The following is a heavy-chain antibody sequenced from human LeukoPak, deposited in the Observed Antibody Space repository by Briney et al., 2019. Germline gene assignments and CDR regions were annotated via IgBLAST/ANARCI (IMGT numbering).Heavy chain of an antibody. CDR1: GFSLSGYW. CDR2: IKSDGGDT. Sequence: PGGSLRLSSAASGFSLSGYWMHWVRQAPGKGPGWVSCIKSDGGDTIYADSVKGRFTISRDNANNMLYLQMNSLRAEDTAVYYCARDAHRGMDVWGQGTTVTVSS. CDR3: ARDAHRGMDV. V-gene: IGHV3-74*01. J-gene: IGHJ6*02.